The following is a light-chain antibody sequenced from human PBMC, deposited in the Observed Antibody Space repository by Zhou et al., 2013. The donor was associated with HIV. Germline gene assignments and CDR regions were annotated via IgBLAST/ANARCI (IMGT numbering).Light chain of an antibody. Sequence: VMTQSPDTLSVSPGERATLSCRASQSVGTSLAWYQHKPGQPPFLLIFGASTRATGVPARFSGSGSGTEFTLTITSLQSEDLAVYYCQQRSIWPRTFGQGTKVEIK. CDR2: GAS. V-gene: IGKV3-15*01. CDR1: QSVGTS. CDR3: QQRSIWPRT. J-gene: IGKJ1*01.